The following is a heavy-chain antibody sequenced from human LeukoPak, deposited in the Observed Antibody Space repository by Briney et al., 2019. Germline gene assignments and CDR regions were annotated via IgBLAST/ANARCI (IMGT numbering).Heavy chain of an antibody. Sequence: PGRSLRLSCAASGVTFDDYAMHWVRQAPGKGLEWVSGMSWNSGSIGYADSVKGRFTISRDNAKNSLYLQTNSLRAEDTALYYCAKAMSGPFYMDVWGKGTTVTVCS. D-gene: IGHD3-3*01. J-gene: IGHJ6*03. CDR1: GVTFDDYA. CDR3: AKAMSGPFYMDV. V-gene: IGHV3-9*01. CDR2: MSWNSGSI.